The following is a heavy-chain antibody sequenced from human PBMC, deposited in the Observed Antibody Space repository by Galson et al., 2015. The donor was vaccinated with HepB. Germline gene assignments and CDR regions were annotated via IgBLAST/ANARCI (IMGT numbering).Heavy chain of an antibody. V-gene: IGHV5-51*03. D-gene: IGHD4-17*01. CDR3: ATPKNDYGDYDAFDI. J-gene: IGHJ3*02. CDR2: IYPGDSDT. Sequence: QSGAEVKKPGESLKISCKGSGYSFTSYWIGWVRQMPGKGLEWMGIIYPGDSDTRYSPSFQGQVTISADKSISTAYLQWSSLKASDTAMYYCATPKNDYGDYDAFDIWGQGTMVTVSS. CDR1: GYSFTSYW.